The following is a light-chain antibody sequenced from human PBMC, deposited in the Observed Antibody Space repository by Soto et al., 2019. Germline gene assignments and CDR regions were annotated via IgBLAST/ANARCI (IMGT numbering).Light chain of an antibody. J-gene: IGKJ2*01. CDR2: GAS. CDR3: QQYGDSPPFT. Sequence: EIVLTQSPGTVSLSPGERATLSCWASQSVSSNYLAWYQQKPGQAPRLLIYGASARATGIPDRFSGSGSGTDFTLTIRRLEPEDFAVYYCQQYGDSPPFTFGQGTKLEIQ. CDR1: QSVSSNY. V-gene: IGKV3-20*01.